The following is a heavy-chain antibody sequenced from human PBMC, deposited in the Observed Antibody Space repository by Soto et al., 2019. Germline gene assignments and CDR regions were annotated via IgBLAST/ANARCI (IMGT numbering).Heavy chain of an antibody. V-gene: IGHV1-2*02. CDR1: GYTFTDYY. J-gene: IGHJ4*02. CDR2: INPNSGGT. CDR3: AREPATAKPEGVDF. D-gene: IGHD1-1*01. Sequence: ASVKVSCKSSGYTFTDYYIHWVRQAPGQGLEWMGWINPNSGGTKYAPKFQGGVTMTRDTPITTAYMELSRLRSGDTAVYYCAREPATAKPEGVDFWGQGTLVTVSS.